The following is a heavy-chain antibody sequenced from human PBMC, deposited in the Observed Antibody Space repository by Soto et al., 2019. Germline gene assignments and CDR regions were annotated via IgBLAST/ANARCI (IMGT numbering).Heavy chain of an antibody. J-gene: IGHJ4*02. D-gene: IGHD3-3*01. V-gene: IGHV3-30*03. Sequence: QVQLVESGGGVVQPGRSLRLSCAASGFTFSSYGMHWVRQAPGKGLEWVAVISYDGSNKYYADSVKGRFTISRDNSKNTLYLQMNSLIAEDTAVYYCAIRVATNLAGGDYWGQGTLVTVSS. CDR2: ISYDGSNK. CDR3: AIRVATNLAGGDY. CDR1: GFTFSSYG.